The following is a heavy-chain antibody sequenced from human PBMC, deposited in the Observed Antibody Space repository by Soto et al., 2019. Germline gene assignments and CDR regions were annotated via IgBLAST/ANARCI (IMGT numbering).Heavy chain of an antibody. V-gene: IGHV1-69*19. Sequence: QVQLVQSGAEMKKPGSSVKVSCQSSGGTFNTYAMNWVRQAPGQGPEWMGDITPMFGAANYAPKFQGRVTINAYESTGTSYMQLSSLTSEDTALYFCAREVQVHTPAFVYWGQGTLVTVSS. CDR2: ITPMFGAA. D-gene: IGHD3-10*01. J-gene: IGHJ4*02. CDR3: AREVQVHTPAFVY. CDR1: GGTFNTYA.